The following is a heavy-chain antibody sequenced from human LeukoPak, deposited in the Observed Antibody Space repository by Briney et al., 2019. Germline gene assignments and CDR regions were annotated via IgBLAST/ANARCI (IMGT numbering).Heavy chain of an antibody. CDR2: INQDGGEN. V-gene: IGHV3-7*05. D-gene: IGHD2-15*01. J-gene: IGHJ4*02. Sequence: GGSLRLSCAASGFTFSSYWMSWVRQAPGKGLEWVAHINQDGGENYYVDSVKGRFTISRDNAKNSLYLQMNSLRAEDTAVYYCARRPGYCSGGSCYPFDYWGQGAVVTVSS. CDR1: GFTFSSYW. CDR3: ARRPGYCSGGSCYPFDY.